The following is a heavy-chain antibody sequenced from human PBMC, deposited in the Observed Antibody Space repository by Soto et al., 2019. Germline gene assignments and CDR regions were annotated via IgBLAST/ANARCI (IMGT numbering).Heavy chain of an antibody. Sequence: ETLSLSCAASGFTFRSFTMNWVRQAPGKGLEWVSTISSNSAYIYYTDALRGRFTISRDNAKNSLHLQMNSLGAEDTAVYYCTRDASRDSSARSWFDPWGPGTLVTVSS. CDR1: GFTFRSFT. D-gene: IGHD6-13*01. V-gene: IGHV3-21*01. CDR2: ISSNSAYI. J-gene: IGHJ5*02. CDR3: TRDASRDSSARSWFDP.